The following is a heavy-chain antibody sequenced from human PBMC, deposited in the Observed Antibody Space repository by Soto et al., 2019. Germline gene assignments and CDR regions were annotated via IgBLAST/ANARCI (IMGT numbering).Heavy chain of an antibody. V-gene: IGHV1-18*01. CDR3: ARVGGSGSYYSYYYYYMDV. CDR1: GYTFTSYG. Sequence: ASVKVSCKASGYTFTSYGISWVRQAPGQGLEWMGWISAYNGNTNYAQKLQGRVTMTTDTSTSTAYMELRSLRSDDTAVCYCARVGGSGSYYSYYYYYMDVWGKGTTVTVS. J-gene: IGHJ6*03. D-gene: IGHD3-10*01. CDR2: ISAYNGNT.